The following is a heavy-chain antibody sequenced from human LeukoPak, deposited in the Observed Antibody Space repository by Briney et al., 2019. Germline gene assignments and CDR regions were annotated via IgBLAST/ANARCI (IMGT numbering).Heavy chain of an antibody. CDR2: IRSNTINT. CDR1: GFSLSSHG. Sequence: GGSLRLSCLVSGFSLSSHGMHWVRQAPGEGLEDVSAIRSNTINTFYANAVKGRFTVTRDDSKNPVYLQMGSLRAEDMAVYYCVKWTNYYFALWGRGTLVTVSS. J-gene: IGHJ2*01. V-gene: IGHV3-64D*09. CDR3: VKWTNYYFAL. D-gene: IGHD2-8*01.